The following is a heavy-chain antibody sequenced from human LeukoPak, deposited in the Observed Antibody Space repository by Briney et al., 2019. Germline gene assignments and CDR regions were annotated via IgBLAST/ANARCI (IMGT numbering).Heavy chain of an antibody. Sequence: ASVKVSCKASGYTFTSYDINWVRQATGQGLEWMGWMNPNSGNTGYAQKFQGRVTITRNTSISTAYMELSSLRSGDTAVYYCARDRHIAAAVYYYYMDVWGKGTPVTVSS. V-gene: IGHV1-8*03. CDR1: GYTFTSYD. D-gene: IGHD6-13*01. J-gene: IGHJ6*03. CDR2: MNPNSGNT. CDR3: ARDRHIAAAVYYYYMDV.